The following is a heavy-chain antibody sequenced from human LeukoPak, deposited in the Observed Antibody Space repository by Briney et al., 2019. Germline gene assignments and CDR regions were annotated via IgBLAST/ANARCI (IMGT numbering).Heavy chain of an antibody. J-gene: IGHJ5*02. D-gene: IGHD3-22*01. CDR2: MNPNSGNT. Sequence: GASVKVSCKASGYTFTNYDINWVRQATGQGLEWMGWMNPNSGNTGYAQKFQGRVTMTRNTSIGTAYMELSSLRSEDTAVYYCARVYYYDSSGSPNWFDPWGQATLVTVSS. V-gene: IGHV1-8*01. CDR3: ARVYYYDSSGSPNWFDP. CDR1: GYTFTNYD.